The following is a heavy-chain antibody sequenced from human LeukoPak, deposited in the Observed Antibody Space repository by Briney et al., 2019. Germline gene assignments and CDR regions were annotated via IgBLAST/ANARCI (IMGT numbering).Heavy chain of an antibody. Sequence: GGSLSLSCAASGFTFSSYAMHWVRQAPGKGLEYVSAITSNGDKTYYGNSVKGRFTISRDNSKNTLYLQMGSLRIEDMAVYYCARGGATTLFDYWGQGTLVTVSS. CDR2: ITSNGDKT. CDR3: ARGGATTLFDY. D-gene: IGHD1-26*01. J-gene: IGHJ4*02. CDR1: GFTFSSYA. V-gene: IGHV3-64*01.